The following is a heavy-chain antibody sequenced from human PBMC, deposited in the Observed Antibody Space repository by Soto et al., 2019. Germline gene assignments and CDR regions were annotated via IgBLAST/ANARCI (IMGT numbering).Heavy chain of an antibody. CDR1: GFTFTSHW. Sequence: EVQLVESGGGLVQPGGSLRLSCAASGFTFTSHWMHWVRQAPGKGLVWVARLNTDGSSTNYADSVKGRFTISRDNAKNTVYLEMNSLRVEDTAVYFCGRGGGGVVPAAIPGNWGQGTLVTVSS. CDR3: GRGGGGVVPAAIPGN. D-gene: IGHD2-2*02. CDR2: LNTDGSST. J-gene: IGHJ4*02. V-gene: IGHV3-74*01.